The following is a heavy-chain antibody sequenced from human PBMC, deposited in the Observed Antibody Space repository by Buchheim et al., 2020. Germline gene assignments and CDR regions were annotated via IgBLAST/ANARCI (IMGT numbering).Heavy chain of an antibody. CDR3: ARDGTSRRFFYYAMDV. CDR2: IIPSFGSP. V-gene: IGHV1-69*06. Sequence: QVQLVQSGAEVKKPGSSVKVSCMTSGDIFSTYDGVSWVRQAPGQGLEWMGGIIPSFGSPSYAQKFHGRVTITAAKYTSTVYLELTSLRSEDTAVYFCARDGTSRRFFYYAMDVWGQGT. CDR1: GDIFSTYD. J-gene: IGHJ6*02.